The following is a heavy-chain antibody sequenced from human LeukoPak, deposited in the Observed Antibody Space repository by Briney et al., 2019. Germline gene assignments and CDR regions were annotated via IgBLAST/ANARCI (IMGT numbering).Heavy chain of an antibody. J-gene: IGHJ4*02. Sequence: ASVKVSCKASGYTFRSYEINWVRQAPGQGLEWVGWIHTNSGKTGYAQKFQGRVTMTRDTSTETASMELSSLKFDDTAIFYCARGHYGGNRYFDIWGQGTLVTVSS. CDR1: GYTFRSYE. CDR3: ARGHYGGNRYFDI. CDR2: IHTNSGKT. V-gene: IGHV1-8*01. D-gene: IGHD4-23*01.